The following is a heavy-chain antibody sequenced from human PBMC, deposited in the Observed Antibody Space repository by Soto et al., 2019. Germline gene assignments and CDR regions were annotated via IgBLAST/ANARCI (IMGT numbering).Heavy chain of an antibody. Sequence: QVQLVQSGAEVKKPGSSVKVSCKASGGTFSSYAISWVRQAPGQGLEWMGGIIPIFGTANYAQKFQGRVTITADESTSTAYMELNSLRSEDTAVYYCAREIAAAGTAYFQHWGQGTLVTVSS. CDR1: GGTFSSYA. J-gene: IGHJ1*01. V-gene: IGHV1-69*12. D-gene: IGHD6-13*01. CDR2: IIPIFGTA. CDR3: AREIAAAGTAYFQH.